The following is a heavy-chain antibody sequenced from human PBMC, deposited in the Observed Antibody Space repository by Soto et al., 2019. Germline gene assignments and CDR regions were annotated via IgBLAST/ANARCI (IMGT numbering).Heavy chain of an antibody. CDR3: ARDLHLGYCSSTRCYRGTDAFDT. CDR1: GFTFSSYE. V-gene: IGHV3-48*03. Sequence: GGALRLFCAASGFTFSSYEMNWVRQAPGKGLEWVSYISSSGSTIYYADSVKGRFTISRDNAKNSLYLQMNSLRAEDTAVYYCARDLHLGYCSSTRCYRGTDAFDTWGQGTMVPVS. D-gene: IGHD2-2*01. CDR2: ISSSGSTI. J-gene: IGHJ3*02.